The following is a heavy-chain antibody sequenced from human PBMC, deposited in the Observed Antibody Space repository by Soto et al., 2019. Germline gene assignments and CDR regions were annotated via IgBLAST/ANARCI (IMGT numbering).Heavy chain of an antibody. CDR3: ATALTSMSQRASLEI. V-gene: IGHV1-24*01. CDR2: FDPEDGET. D-gene: IGHD5-18*01. CDR1: GYTLTDFS. Sequence: QVQLVQSGAEVKKPGASVKVSCKVSGYTLTDFSMHWVRQAPGKGLEWMGGFDPEDGETFYAQKFQGRVTMTEDTSTDIAYMELSSLRSEDTAVYYCATALTSMSQRASLEIWGQGTMVTVSS. J-gene: IGHJ3*02.